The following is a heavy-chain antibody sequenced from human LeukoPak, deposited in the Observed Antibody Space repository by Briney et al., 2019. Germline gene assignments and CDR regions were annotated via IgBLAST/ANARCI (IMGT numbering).Heavy chain of an antibody. CDR1: GFTFSSYA. Sequence: PGGSLRLSCAASGFTFSSYAMHWARQAPGKGLEWVAVISYDGSNKYYADSVKGRFTISRDNSKNTLYLQMNSLRAEDTAVYYCAKIQLWPEYYFDYWGQGTLVTVSS. CDR2: ISYDGSNK. J-gene: IGHJ4*02. V-gene: IGHV3-30*04. CDR3: AKIQLWPEYYFDY. D-gene: IGHD5-18*01.